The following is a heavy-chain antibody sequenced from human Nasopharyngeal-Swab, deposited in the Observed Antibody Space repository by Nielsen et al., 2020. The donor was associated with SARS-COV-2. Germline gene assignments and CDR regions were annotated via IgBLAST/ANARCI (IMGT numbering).Heavy chain of an antibody. CDR2: ISYDGSNK. CDR3: ARDGSYYDFWSGYWGSMDV. Sequence: GGSLRLSCAASGFTFSSYGMHWVRQAPGKGLEWVAVISYDGSNKYYADSVKGRFTISRDNSKNTLYLQMNSLRAEDTAVYYCARDGSYYDFWSGYWGSMDVWGQGTTVTVSS. CDR1: GFTFSSYG. D-gene: IGHD3-3*01. V-gene: IGHV3-30*03. J-gene: IGHJ6*02.